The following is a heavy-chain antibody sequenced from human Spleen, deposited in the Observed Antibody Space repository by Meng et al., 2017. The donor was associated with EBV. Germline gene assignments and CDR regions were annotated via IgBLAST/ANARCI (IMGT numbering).Heavy chain of an antibody. J-gene: IGHJ4*02. CDR2: INYLGGT. CDR1: GGSIRSYY. V-gene: IGHV4-59*01. Sequence: QGQLQESGPGLVKPSETLSLTCTVSGGSIRSYYWSWIRQPPGKGLEWIGYINYLGGTNYNPSVKSRVTISVATSKNQLSLTLTSVTGADTAVYYCARATPGYSYGYTDSWGQGILVTVSS. D-gene: IGHD5-18*01. CDR3: ARATPGYSYGYTDS.